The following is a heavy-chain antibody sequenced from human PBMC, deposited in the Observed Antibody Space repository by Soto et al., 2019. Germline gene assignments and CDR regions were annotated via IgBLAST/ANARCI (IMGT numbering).Heavy chain of an antibody. V-gene: IGHV3-23*01. Sequence: EVQLLESGGGLVQPGGSLRLSCAASGFTFSSYAMSWVRQAPGKGLEWVSAISGSGGSTYYADSVKGRFTISRDNSKDTLYLQMNSLRAEDTAVYYCAKDGGVTMVRGVIRYYGMDVWGQGTMVTVSS. J-gene: IGHJ6*02. D-gene: IGHD3-10*01. CDR3: AKDGGVTMVRGVIRYYGMDV. CDR2: ISGSGGST. CDR1: GFTFSSYA.